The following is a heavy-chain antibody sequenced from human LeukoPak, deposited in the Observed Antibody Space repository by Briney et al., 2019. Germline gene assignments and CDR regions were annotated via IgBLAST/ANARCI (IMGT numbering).Heavy chain of an antibody. CDR2: INHSGST. CDR3: ASRRITMVRGVPFDP. V-gene: IGHV4-34*01. J-gene: IGHJ5*02. D-gene: IGHD3-10*01. Sequence: PSETLSLTCAAYGGSFSGYYWSWIRQPPGKGLEWIGEINHSGSTNYNPSLKSRVTISVDTSKNLFSLKLSSVTAADTAVYYCASRRITMVRGVPFDPWGQGTLVTVSS. CDR1: GGSFSGYY.